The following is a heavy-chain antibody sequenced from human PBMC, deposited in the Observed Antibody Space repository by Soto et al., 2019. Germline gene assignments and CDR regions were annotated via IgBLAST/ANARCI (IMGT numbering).Heavy chain of an antibody. V-gene: IGHV4-34*01. Sequence: QVQLQQWGAGLLKPSETLSLTCAVYGGSFSGYYWSWIRQPPGKGLEWIGEINHSGSTNYNPSLKSRVTISVDTSKNQFSLKLRSVTAADTAVYYCARGFVAAAGLSFDYWGQGTLVTVSS. D-gene: IGHD6-13*01. CDR3: ARGFVAAAGLSFDY. CDR2: INHSGST. J-gene: IGHJ4*02. CDR1: GGSFSGYY.